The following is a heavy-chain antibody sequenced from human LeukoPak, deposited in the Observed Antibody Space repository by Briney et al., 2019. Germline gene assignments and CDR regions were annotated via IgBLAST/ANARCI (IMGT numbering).Heavy chain of an antibody. J-gene: IGHJ6*04. D-gene: IGHD6-6*01. CDR3: ARRSSIPLRWDV. CDR2: IYYIGIT. CDR1: GDSISSSSYY. Sequence: PSETLSLTCTVSGDSISSSSYYWGWIRQTPGKGLEWIGSIYYIGITYYNPSLKRRVTISVDTSKDQFSLKLSSVTAADTAVYYCARRSSIPLRWDVWGKGTTVTVSS. V-gene: IGHV4-39*01.